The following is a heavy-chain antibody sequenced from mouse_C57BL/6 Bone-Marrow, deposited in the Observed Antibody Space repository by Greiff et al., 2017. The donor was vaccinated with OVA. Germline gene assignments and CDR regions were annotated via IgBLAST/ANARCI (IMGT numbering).Heavy chain of an antibody. CDR1: GYSITSGYY. CDR2: ISYDGSN. D-gene: IGHD3-3*01. V-gene: IGHV3-6*01. Sequence: VQLQQSGPGLVKPSQSLSLTCSVTGYSITSGYYWNWIRQFPGNKLEWMGYISYDGSNNYNPSLKNRISITRDTSKNQFFLKLNSVTTEDTATYYCARAGLGGLAYWGQGTLVTVSA. J-gene: IGHJ3*01. CDR3: ARAGLGGLAY.